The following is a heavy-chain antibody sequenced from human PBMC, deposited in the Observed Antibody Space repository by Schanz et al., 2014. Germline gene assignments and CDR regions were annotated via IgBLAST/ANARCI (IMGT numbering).Heavy chain of an antibody. D-gene: IGHD1-26*01. J-gene: IGHJ4*02. V-gene: IGHV3-48*01. CDR3: ARDHTTESYYSAGRPIDY. CDR2: VSRSTPDI. CDR1: GFTFSSYS. Sequence: EVQLVESGGGLVQPGGSLRLSCTASGFTFSSYSMNWVRQAPGKGLEWVSYVSRSTPDIYYADSVKGRFTMSRDNAKNSVFLQMNSLRAEDTAVYYCARDHTTESYYSAGRPIDYWGQGTLLTVSS.